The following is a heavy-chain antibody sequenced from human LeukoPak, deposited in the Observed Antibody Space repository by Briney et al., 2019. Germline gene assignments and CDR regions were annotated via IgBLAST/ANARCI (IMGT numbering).Heavy chain of an antibody. CDR2: ISSSSSTI. CDR1: GFTFSSYS. J-gene: IGHJ4*02. CDR3: AREVLAALDY. Sequence: GGSLRLSCAASGFTFSSYSMNWVRQAPGKGLEWVSYISSSSSTIYYADSVKGRFNISRDNAKNSLYLQMNSLRAEDTAVYYCAREVLAALDYWGQGTLVTVSS. D-gene: IGHD6-6*01. V-gene: IGHV3-48*01.